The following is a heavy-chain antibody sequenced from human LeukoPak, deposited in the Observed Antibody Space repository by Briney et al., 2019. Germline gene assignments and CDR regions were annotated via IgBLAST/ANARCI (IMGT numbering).Heavy chain of an antibody. J-gene: IGHJ4*02. V-gene: IGHV4-59*08. CDR3: ERWYSSGWAFDY. D-gene: IGHD6-19*01. CDR2: MHSSGNT. CDR1: GGTISSYY. Sequence: SETLSLTCTVSGGTISSYYWNWIRQPPGKGLEWIGYMHSSGNTKYNPSLKSRVTISVDTSKNQFSLKLTSVTAADTAVYYCERWYSSGWAFDYWGQGTLVTVSS.